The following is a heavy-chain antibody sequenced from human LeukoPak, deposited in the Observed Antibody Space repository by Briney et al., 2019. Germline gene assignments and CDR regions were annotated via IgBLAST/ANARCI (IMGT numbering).Heavy chain of an antibody. CDR2: IIPIFGTA. Sequence: ASVKVSCKASGGTFSSYAISWVRQAPGQGLEWMGGIIPIFGTANYAQKFQGRVTITADESTSTAYMELSSLRSEDTAVYYCAKSYYDFWNAFDIWGQGTMVTVSS. CDR3: AKSYYDFWNAFDI. CDR1: GGTFSSYA. D-gene: IGHD3-3*01. V-gene: IGHV1-69*01. J-gene: IGHJ3*02.